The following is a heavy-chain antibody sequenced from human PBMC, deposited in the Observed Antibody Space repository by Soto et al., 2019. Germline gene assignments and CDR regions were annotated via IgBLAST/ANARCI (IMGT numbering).Heavy chain of an antibody. CDR1: GFTFSSYE. J-gene: IGHJ4*02. D-gene: IGHD6-6*01. CDR2: ISSSGSTI. CDR3: AKGGAEYSSSSFDY. Sequence: GGSLRLSCAASGFTFSSYEMNWVRQAPGKGLEWVSYISSSGSTIYYADSVKGRFTISRDNAKNSLYLQMNSLRAEDTAVYYCAKGGAEYSSSSFDYWGQGTRVTVSS. V-gene: IGHV3-48*03.